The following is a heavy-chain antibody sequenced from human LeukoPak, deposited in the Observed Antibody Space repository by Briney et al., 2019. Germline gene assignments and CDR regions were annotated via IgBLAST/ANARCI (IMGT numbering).Heavy chain of an antibody. D-gene: IGHD1-7*01. V-gene: IGHV1-46*01. J-gene: IGHJ4*02. Sequence: GASVKVSCKASGYTFTTYYVHWVRQAPGQGLEWMGIINPSGGSTTYAQKFRGRLTMTRDMSTSTVYMELSSLRSEDTAVYYCARGGWTGSWNYHAYWGQGTLVTVSS. CDR1: GYTFTTYY. CDR2: INPSGGST. CDR3: ARGGWTGSWNYHAY.